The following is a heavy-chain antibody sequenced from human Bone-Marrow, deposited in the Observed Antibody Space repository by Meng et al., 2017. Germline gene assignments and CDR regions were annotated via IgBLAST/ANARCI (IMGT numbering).Heavy chain of an antibody. CDR2: IYYSEST. V-gene: IGHV4-31*03. D-gene: IGHD6-19*01. CDR3: AKESSSGSYYFDY. J-gene: IGHJ4*02. CDR1: GGSISSGGYY. Sequence: QVQLQESGPGLVKPSQTLSLTCTVSGGSISSGGYYWSWIRQHPGKGLEWIGYIYYSESTYYNPSLKSRVTISVDTSKNQFSLRLSSVTAADGAVCYCAKESSSGSYYFDYWGQGTLVTVSS.